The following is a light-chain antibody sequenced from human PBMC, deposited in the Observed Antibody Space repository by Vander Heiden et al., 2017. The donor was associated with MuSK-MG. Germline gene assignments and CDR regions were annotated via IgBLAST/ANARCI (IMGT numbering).Light chain of an antibody. Sequence: DIQMTQSPSSLSASVGDRVTITCRASQSISSYLNWYQQKPGKAPKLLIHAASSLQRGVPSRVSCQGSGTDFTLTSSMLQPEDFATYYCQQSDSTPHTFGQGTKLEIK. CDR2: AAS. J-gene: IGKJ2*01. V-gene: IGKV1-39*01. CDR3: QQSDSTPHT. CDR1: QSISSY.